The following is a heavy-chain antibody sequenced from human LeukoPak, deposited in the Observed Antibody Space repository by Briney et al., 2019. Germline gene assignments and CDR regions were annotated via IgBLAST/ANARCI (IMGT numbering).Heavy chain of an antibody. V-gene: IGHV1-18*04. CDR3: ARWGAMVTWIDY. D-gene: IGHD5-18*01. CDR1: GYTFTGYY. Sequence: ASVKVSCKASGYTFTGYYMHWVRQAPGQGLEWMGWISAYNGNTNYAQKLQGRVTMTTDTSTSTAYMELRSLRSDDTAVYYCARWGAMVTWIDYWGQGTLVTVSS. J-gene: IGHJ4*02. CDR2: ISAYNGNT.